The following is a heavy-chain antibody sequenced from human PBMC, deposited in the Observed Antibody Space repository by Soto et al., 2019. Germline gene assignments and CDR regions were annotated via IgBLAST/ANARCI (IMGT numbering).Heavy chain of an antibody. J-gene: IGHJ5*02. CDR2: FYSSGSI. Sequence: LQESGPGLVKPSQTLSLTCFVSGYSITAGGYYWSWIRHHPGKGLEWIGSFYSSGSIIYNPALRSRVSISGDTASNQFSISLTSVTAADTARYYCARMYSSGSGWFHPWGQATLVTVSS. CDR1: GYSITAGGYY. CDR3: ARMYSSGSGWFHP. V-gene: IGHV4-31*03. D-gene: IGHD6-19*01.